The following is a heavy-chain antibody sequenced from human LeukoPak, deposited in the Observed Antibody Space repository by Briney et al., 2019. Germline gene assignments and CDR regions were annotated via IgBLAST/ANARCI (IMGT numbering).Heavy chain of an antibody. CDR3: AREGYRITMVRGVIRSLGMDV. Sequence: ASVKVSCKASGYTLTGYYMHWVRQAPGQGLEWMGWINPNSGGTNYAQKFQGWVTMTRDTSISTAYMELSRLRSDDTAVYYCAREGYRITMVRGVIRSLGMDVWGKGTTVTVSS. D-gene: IGHD3-10*01. CDR2: INPNSGGT. CDR1: GYTLTGYY. V-gene: IGHV1-2*04. J-gene: IGHJ6*04.